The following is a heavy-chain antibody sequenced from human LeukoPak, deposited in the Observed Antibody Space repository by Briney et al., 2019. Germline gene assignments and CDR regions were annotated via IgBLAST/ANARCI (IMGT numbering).Heavy chain of an antibody. CDR2: IYYSGST. V-gene: IGHV4-59*08. D-gene: IGHD4-17*01. Sequence: PSETLSLTSAVYGGSFSGYYWSWIRQPPGKGLEWIGYIYYSGSTNYNPSLKSRVTISVDTSKNQLSPKLSSVTAADTAVYYCARSVTTAHYFDYWGQGTLVTVSS. CDR1: GGSFSGYY. J-gene: IGHJ4*02. CDR3: ARSVTTAHYFDY.